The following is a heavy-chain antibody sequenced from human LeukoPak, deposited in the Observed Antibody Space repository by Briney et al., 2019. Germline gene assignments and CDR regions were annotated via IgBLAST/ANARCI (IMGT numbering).Heavy chain of an antibody. CDR3: ARISSGSYQDY. Sequence: SGPALVKPTQTLTLTCTFSGFSLSTSGMCVSWIRQPPGKALEWLARIDWEDDKHYCTSLKTRLTISKDTSKNQVVLTMTNMDPVDTATYYCARISSGSYQDYWGQGTLVTVSS. V-gene: IGHV2-70*11. D-gene: IGHD1-26*01. CDR1: GFSLSTSGMC. J-gene: IGHJ4*02. CDR2: IDWEDDK.